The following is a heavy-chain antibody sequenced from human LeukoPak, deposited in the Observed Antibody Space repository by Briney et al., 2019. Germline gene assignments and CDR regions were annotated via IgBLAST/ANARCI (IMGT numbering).Heavy chain of an antibody. J-gene: IGHJ4*02. CDR3: ARGINSSGWYDY. CDR1: GFTFSSYS. CDR2: ISSSSSYI. V-gene: IGHV3-21*01. Sequence: PGGSLRLSCAASGFTFSSYSMNWVRQAPGKGLEWVSSISSSSSYIYYADSVKGRFTISRDNAKNSLYLQMNSLRAEDTAVYYCARGINSSGWYDYWGQGTLVTVSS. D-gene: IGHD6-19*01.